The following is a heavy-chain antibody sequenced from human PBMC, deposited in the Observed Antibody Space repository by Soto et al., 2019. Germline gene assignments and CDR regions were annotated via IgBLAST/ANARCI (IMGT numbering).Heavy chain of an antibody. CDR1: GGTFSSYA. CDR3: ARWGDCGGDCYEMTLYYYYYGMDV. CDR2: IIPIFGTA. V-gene: IGHV1-69*01. D-gene: IGHD2-21*02. J-gene: IGHJ6*02. Sequence: QVQLVQSGAEVKKPGSSVKVSCKASGGTFSSYAISWVRQAPGQGLEWMGGIIPIFGTANYAQKFQGRVTITADESTSTAYMELSSLRSEDTAVYYCARWGDCGGDCYEMTLYYYYYGMDVWGQGTTVTVSS.